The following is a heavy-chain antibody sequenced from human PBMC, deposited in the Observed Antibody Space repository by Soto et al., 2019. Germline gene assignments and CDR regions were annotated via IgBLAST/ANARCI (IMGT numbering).Heavy chain of an antibody. J-gene: IGHJ5*02. CDR1: GFSLTTRGVG. Sequence: QITLKESGPTLVQPPQTLTLTCTFSGFSLTTRGVGVGWIRQPPGKALECLALIYWDDDKRYSPSLQSSLSITKDTSKNQVVLTMTNVDPVDTATYYCAHIPNYYQYDWFDPWGQGTLVAVSS. CDR3: AHIPNYYQYDWFDP. V-gene: IGHV2-5*02. D-gene: IGHD3-16*01. CDR2: IYWDDDK.